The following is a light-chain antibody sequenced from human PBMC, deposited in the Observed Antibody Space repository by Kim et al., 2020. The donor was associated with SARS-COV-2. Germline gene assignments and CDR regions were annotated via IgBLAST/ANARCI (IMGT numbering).Light chain of an antibody. CDR3: GSYAGNNNFF. Sequence: GQSVTISCTGTSGDIGKYNYVSWYQQHPGKTPKLLLSEVTQRPSGVPDRFSGSKSGNTASLTVSGLQTEDEAYYYCGSYAGNNNFFFGGGTQLTVL. V-gene: IGLV2-8*01. CDR2: EVT. J-gene: IGLJ2*01. CDR1: SGDIGKYNY.